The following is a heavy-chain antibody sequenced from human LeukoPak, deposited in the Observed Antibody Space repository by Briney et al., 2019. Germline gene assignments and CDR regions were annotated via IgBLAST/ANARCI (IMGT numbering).Heavy chain of an antibody. CDR2: IYSGGST. V-gene: IGHV3-66*01. J-gene: IGHJ4*02. CDR3: ARDSGTGGKQQLTRFIDY. D-gene: IGHD6-13*01. Sequence: GGSLRLSCAASGFTVSSNYMSWVRQAPGKGLEWVSVIYSGGSTYYADSVKGRFTISRDNSKNTLYLQMNSLRAEDTAVYYCARDSGTGGKQQLTRFIDYWGQGTLVTVSS. CDR1: GFTVSSNY.